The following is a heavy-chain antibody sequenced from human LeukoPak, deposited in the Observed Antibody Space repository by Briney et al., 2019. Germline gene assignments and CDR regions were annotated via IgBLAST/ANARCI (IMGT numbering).Heavy chain of an antibody. V-gene: IGHV3-21*01. D-gene: IGHD5-18*01. J-gene: IGHJ5*02. CDR1: GFTFSSYS. CDR2: ISSSSSYI. CDR3: ARGGYSYGSNWFDP. Sequence: GGSLGLSCAASGFTFSSYSMNWVRQAPGKGLEWVSSISSSSSYIYYADSVKGRFTISRDNAKNSLYLQMNSLRAEGTAVYYCARGGYSYGSNWFDPWGQGTLVTVSS.